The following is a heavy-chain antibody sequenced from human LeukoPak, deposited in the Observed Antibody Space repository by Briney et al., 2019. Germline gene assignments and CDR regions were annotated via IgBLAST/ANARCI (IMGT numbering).Heavy chain of an antibody. CDR1: GGSFSGYY. V-gene: IGHV4-34*01. J-gene: IGHJ6*02. Sequence: SETLSLTCAVYGGSFSGYYWSWVRQPPGKGLEWMGEINHSGSTSYNPSLKSRVTISVDTSKNQFSLKMSSVTAAETGVYYCARVPYDSSGGYYYGMDVWGQGTTVTVSS. CDR2: INHSGST. D-gene: IGHD3-22*01. CDR3: ARVPYDSSGGYYYGMDV.